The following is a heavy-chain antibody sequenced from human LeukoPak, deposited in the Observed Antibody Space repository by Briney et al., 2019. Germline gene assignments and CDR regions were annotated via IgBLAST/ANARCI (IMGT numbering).Heavy chain of an antibody. D-gene: IGHD3-22*01. CDR1: GFSVSSNY. V-gene: IGHV3-53*01. J-gene: IGHJ4*02. CDR3: AREGQDSSGYKHFDY. CDR2: IYSGGST. Sequence: AGGSLRLSCAASGFSVSSNYMSWVREARGEGLEWVSVIYSGGSTYYADSVKGRFTISRDNSKNTLYLQMNSLRAEDTAVYYCAREGQDSSGYKHFDYWGQGTLVTVSS.